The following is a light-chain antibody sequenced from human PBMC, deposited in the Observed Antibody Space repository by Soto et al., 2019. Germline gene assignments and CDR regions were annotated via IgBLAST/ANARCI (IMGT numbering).Light chain of an antibody. CDR3: QQYGSSPEIT. J-gene: IGKJ3*01. V-gene: IGKV3-20*01. CDR2: GAS. Sequence: EIVLTQSPGTLSLSPGERATLSCRASQSVSSNDLAWYQHKPGQAPRLLIYGASSMATGIPDRFRGRGSGTDFTLTISRLEPEDVAVYYCQQYGSSPEITFGPGTKVYIK. CDR1: QSVSSND.